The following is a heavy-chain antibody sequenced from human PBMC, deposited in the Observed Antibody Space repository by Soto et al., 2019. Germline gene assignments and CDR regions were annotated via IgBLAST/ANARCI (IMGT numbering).Heavy chain of an antibody. D-gene: IGHD6-19*01. J-gene: IGHJ4*02. V-gene: IGHV3-21*01. CDR1: GFTFSNYA. CDR3: ARDYGSSSSGRNDY. Sequence: EVQLVESGGGLVKPGGSLRLSCAASGFTFSNYAMNWVRQAPGKGLEWVSSISSSSYIYYADSVKGRFTISRDNAKNSLYLQMNSLRAEDTAVYYCARDYGSSSSGRNDYWGQGTLVTVSS. CDR2: ISSSSYI.